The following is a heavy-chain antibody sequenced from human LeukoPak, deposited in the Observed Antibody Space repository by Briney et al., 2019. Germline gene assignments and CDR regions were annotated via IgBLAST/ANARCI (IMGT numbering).Heavy chain of an antibody. J-gene: IGHJ4*02. V-gene: IGHV3-23*01. D-gene: IGHD5-12*01. CDR2: ISGSGANT. CDR1: GLTFSRYA. Sequence: PGGSLRLSCAASGLTFSRYAMSWVRQAPGKGLEWVSGISGSGANTYYPNSVKGRFTISGDNSKNTLYLQMNSLRAEDTAVYYCAKVRVATTGPFDYWGQGTLVTVSS. CDR3: AKVRVATTGPFDY.